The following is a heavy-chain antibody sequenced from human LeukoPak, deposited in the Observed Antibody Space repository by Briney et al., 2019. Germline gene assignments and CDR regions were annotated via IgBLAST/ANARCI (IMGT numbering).Heavy chain of an antibody. J-gene: IGHJ4*02. CDR2: IIPIFGTA. D-gene: IGHD6-19*01. Sequence: ASVKVSCKASGGTFSSYAISWVRQAPGQGLEWMGGIIPIFGTANYAQKFQGRVTMTTDTSTSTAYMELRSLRSDDTAVYYCARGGSSGRDYWGQGTLVTVSS. CDR1: GGTFSSYA. CDR3: ARGGSSGRDY. V-gene: IGHV1-69*05.